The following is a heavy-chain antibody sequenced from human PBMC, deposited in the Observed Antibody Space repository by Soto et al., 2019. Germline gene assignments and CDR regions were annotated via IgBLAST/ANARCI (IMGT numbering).Heavy chain of an antibody. CDR2: ISNDGLKK. CDR1: GFMFSSDG. J-gene: IGHJ6*02. Sequence: PGGSLRLSCAASGFMFSSDGMHWVRQAPGKGLEWVASISNDGLKKYYVDSVKGRFTISRENSKNTLYLQMNSLRGEDTAVFYCVKGLKSSWQGYYFTMDVWGQGTTVTVSS. V-gene: IGHV3-30*18. CDR3: VKGLKSSWQGYYFTMDV. D-gene: IGHD1-26*01.